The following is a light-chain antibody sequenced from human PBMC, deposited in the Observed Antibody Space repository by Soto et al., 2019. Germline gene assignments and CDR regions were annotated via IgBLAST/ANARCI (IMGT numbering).Light chain of an antibody. CDR2: GAS. V-gene: IGKV1-39*01. CDR3: QQSYSDSRT. CDR1: QSISRY. Sequence: DIQMTQSPSSLSASVGDRVTITCRASQSISRYLNWYQQKPGKAPKLLIYGASSLHSGVPSRCSGSGSGTDCTLTSSRLQPEDFATYICQQSYSDSRTFGPGTKVDIK. J-gene: IGKJ3*01.